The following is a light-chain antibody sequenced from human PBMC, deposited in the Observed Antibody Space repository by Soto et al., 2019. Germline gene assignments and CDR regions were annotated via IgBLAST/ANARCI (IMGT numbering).Light chain of an antibody. CDR3: QQYGRSLT. CDR2: GAS. V-gene: IGKV3-20*01. J-gene: IGKJ4*02. Sequence: LVLTQSRGTLSLSPGEGGTLSCRASQSVGISYLAWYQQTPGQAPRLLIYGASSRATGIPDRFSGSGSGXXXXLTISRLEREDFGVYYCQQYGRSLTFGGGTKVDIK. CDR1: QSVGISY.